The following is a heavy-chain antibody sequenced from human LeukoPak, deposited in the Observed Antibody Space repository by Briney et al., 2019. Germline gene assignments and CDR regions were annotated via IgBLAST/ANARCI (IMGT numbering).Heavy chain of an antibody. CDR2: IYYSGPT. Sequence: PSETLSLTCTVSSGSMRSGGYYWSWIRQLPGKGLEWIGYIYYSGPTYYNPSLKSRITMSIDTSKSQLFLKLSSVTAADTAVYYCARDFNGYNQFDYWGQGTLVTVSS. CDR1: SGSMRSGGYY. D-gene: IGHD5-24*01. CDR3: ARDFNGYNQFDY. J-gene: IGHJ4*02. V-gene: IGHV4-31*03.